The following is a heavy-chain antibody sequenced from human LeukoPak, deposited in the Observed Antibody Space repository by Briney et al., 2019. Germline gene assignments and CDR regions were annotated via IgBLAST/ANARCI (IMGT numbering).Heavy chain of an antibody. Sequence: ASVKVSCKASGYTFTGYYIHWVRQAPGQGLGWMGWINPNSGGTNYAQKFQGRVTMTRDTSISTASMELSRLTSDDTAVYYCARVESSGWYYFDYWGQGTLVTVSS. CDR2: INPNSGGT. CDR1: GYTFTGYY. J-gene: IGHJ4*02. D-gene: IGHD6-19*01. CDR3: ARVESSGWYYFDY. V-gene: IGHV1-2*02.